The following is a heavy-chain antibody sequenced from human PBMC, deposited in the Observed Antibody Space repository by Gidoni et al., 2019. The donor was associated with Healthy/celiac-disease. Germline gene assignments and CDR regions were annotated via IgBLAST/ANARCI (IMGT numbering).Heavy chain of an antibody. V-gene: IGHV3-33*01. D-gene: IGHD6-13*01. CDR3: AGDPKLLMGSSWYAWYYYYGMDV. CDR2: IWYDGRNK. CDR1: GCPFSSYG. J-gene: IGHJ6*02. Sequence: QVQLVESGRGVVQPARSLRLSCPASGCPFSSYGTHWVRQAPGTGLEWVAVIWYDGRNKYYADSVKGRFTISRDNSKNTLYRQMNSLRAEDTAVYYRAGDPKLLMGSSWYAWYYYYGMDVWGQGTTVTVSS.